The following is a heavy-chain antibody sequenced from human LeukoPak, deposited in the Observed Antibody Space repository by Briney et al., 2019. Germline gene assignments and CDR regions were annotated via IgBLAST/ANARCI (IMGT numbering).Heavy chain of an antibody. CDR3: ARDFPRAGMVRGVSDY. V-gene: IGHV3-11*04. J-gene: IGHJ4*02. D-gene: IGHD3-10*01. CDR2: ISSSGSTI. CDR1: GFTFSDYY. Sequence: PGGSLRLFCAASGFTFSDYYMSWIRQAPGKGLERVSYISSSGSTIYYAGSVKGRFTISRDNAKNSLYLQMNSLRAEDTAVYYCARDFPRAGMVRGVSDYWGQGTLVTVSS.